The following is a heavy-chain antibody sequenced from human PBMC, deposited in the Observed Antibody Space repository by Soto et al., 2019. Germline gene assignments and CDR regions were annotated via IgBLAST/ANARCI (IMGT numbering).Heavy chain of an antibody. J-gene: IGHJ4*02. D-gene: IGHD5-12*01. CDR2: IYYRGST. CDR1: GGSISSYY. Sequence: SETLSLTCTVSGGSISSYYWSWIRQPPGKGLEWIGYIYYRGSTNYNPSLKSRVNISVDTSKNQFSLKLSSVTAADTAVYYCASYSGYTMFYFDYWGQGTLVTVSS. V-gene: IGHV4-59*01. CDR3: ASYSGYTMFYFDY.